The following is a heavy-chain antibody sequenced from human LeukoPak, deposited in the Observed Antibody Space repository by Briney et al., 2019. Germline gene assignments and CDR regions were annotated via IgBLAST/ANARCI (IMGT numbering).Heavy chain of an antibody. CDR3: AKDNDFWSGYFDHDY. J-gene: IGHJ4*02. CDR2: ISGSGGST. Sequence: GGSLRLSCAASGFTFSSYAMSWVRQAPGKGLEWVSAISGSGGSTYYADSVKGRFTISRDNSKNTLYLQMNSLRAEDTAVYYCAKDNDFWSGYFDHDYWGQGTQVTVSS. D-gene: IGHD3-3*01. V-gene: IGHV3-23*01. CDR1: GFTFSSYA.